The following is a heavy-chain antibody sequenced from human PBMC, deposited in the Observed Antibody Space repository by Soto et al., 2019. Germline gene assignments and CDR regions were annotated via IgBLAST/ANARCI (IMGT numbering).Heavy chain of an antibody. V-gene: IGHV1-58*01. CDR1: GFTFTSSA. CDR2: IVVGSGNT. CDR3: AAPAYCGGDCSAGFDY. Sequence: QMQLVQSGPEVKKPGTSVKVSCKASGFTFTSSAVQWVRQARGQRLEWIGWIVVGSGNTNYAQKFQERVTITRDMSTSTAYMELSGLRSEDTAVYYCAAPAYCGGDCSAGFDYWGQGTLVTVSS. J-gene: IGHJ4*02. D-gene: IGHD2-21*02.